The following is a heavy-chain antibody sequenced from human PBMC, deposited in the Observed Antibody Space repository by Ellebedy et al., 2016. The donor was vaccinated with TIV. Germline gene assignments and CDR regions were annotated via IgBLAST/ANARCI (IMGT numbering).Heavy chain of an antibody. V-gene: IGHV1-69*13. CDR2: IIPIFGTA. Sequence: SVKVSCXASGGTFSSYAISWVRQAPGQGLEWMGGIIPIFGTANYAQKFQGRVTITADESTSTAYMELSSLRSEDTAVYYCARDPAPQTSSGWYDGFDYWGQGTLVTVSS. CDR1: GGTFSSYA. J-gene: IGHJ4*02. CDR3: ARDPAPQTSSGWYDGFDY. D-gene: IGHD6-19*01.